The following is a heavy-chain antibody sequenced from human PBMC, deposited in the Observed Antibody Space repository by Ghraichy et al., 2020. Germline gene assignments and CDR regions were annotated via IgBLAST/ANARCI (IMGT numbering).Heavy chain of an antibody. D-gene: IGHD3-22*01. CDR1: GFTFSSYA. CDR3: AKASEYYYDSSGYLDY. V-gene: IGHV3-23*01. J-gene: IGHJ4*02. Sequence: GGSLRLSCAASGFTFSSYAMSWVRQAPGKGLEWVSAISGSGGSTYYADSVKGRFTISRDNSKNTLYLQMNSLRAEDTAVYYCAKASEYYYDSSGYLDYWGQGTLVTVSS. CDR2: ISGSGGST.